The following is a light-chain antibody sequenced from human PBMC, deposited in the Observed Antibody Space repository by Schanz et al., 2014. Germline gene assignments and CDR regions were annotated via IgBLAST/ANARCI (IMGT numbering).Light chain of an antibody. J-gene: IGLJ2*01. CDR2: DNN. CDR3: GTWDSSLSADVV. CDR1: TSNLGNNY. V-gene: IGLV1-51*01. Sequence: QSVLTQPPSVSAAPGQKVSISCSGSTSNLGNNYVSWYQHLPGTAPKVFIYDNNKRPSGITDGFSGSRFGTSDTLGITGLQTGDEADYYCGTWDSSLSADVVFGGGTKLTVL.